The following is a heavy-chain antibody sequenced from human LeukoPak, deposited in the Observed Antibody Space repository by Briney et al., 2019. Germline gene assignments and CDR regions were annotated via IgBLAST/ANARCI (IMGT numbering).Heavy chain of an antibody. D-gene: IGHD6-19*01. CDR2: IYPGDSDT. CDR3: ASRIAVGAFDY. V-gene: IGHV5-51*01. CDR1: GYSFTSYW. J-gene: IGHJ4*02. Sequence: GESLKISCKGSGYSFTSYWIGWVRQIPGKGLGWMGIIYPGDSDTRYSPSFQGQVTISADNSISTAYLQWSSLKASDTAMYYCASRIAVGAFDYWGQGTLVTVSS.